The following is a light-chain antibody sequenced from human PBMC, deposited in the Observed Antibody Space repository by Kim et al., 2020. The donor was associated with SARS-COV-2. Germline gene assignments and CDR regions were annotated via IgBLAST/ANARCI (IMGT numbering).Light chain of an antibody. Sequence: VSPGERATLSCRASQTVNSNLVWYQQRPGQAPRLLIYGASTRATGIPARFSGSGAGTEFTLTISSLQSEDFVIYYCQQYESWPRTFGQGTKVEIK. CDR2: GAS. CDR3: QQYESWPRT. J-gene: IGKJ1*01. CDR1: QTVNSN. V-gene: IGKV3-15*01.